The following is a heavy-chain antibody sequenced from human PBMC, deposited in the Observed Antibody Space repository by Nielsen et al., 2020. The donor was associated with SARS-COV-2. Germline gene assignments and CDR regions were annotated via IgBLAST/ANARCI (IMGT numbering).Heavy chain of an antibody. CDR3: ARGLQQLDFDY. J-gene: IGHJ4*02. CDR1: GVSFSGDY. CDR2: INHSGST. D-gene: IGHD6-13*01. Sequence: SETLSLTFAYYGVSFSGDYWSWIRKPPGKGLEWIGEINHSGSTHYNPSLKSRVTISVDTSKNHFSLKVSSVTAADTAVYYCARGLQQLDFDYWGQGTLVTVSS. V-gene: IGHV4-34*01.